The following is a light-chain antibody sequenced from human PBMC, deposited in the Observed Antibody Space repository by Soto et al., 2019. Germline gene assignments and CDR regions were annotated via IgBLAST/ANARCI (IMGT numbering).Light chain of an antibody. V-gene: IGLV2-23*02. CDR1: SSGVGSYNL. Sequence: QSALTQPASVSGSPGQSITISCTGASSGVGSYNLVSWYQQHPGKAPKLMIYEVSKRPSGVSNRFSGSKSGNTASLTISGLQAEDEADYYCCSYAGSSTFYVFGNGTKVTVL. J-gene: IGLJ1*01. CDR2: EVS. CDR3: CSYAGSSTFYV.